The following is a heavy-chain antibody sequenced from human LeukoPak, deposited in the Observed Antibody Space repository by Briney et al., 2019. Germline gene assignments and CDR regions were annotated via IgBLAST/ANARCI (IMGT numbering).Heavy chain of an antibody. CDR2: ITRDGSST. J-gene: IGHJ6*03. V-gene: IGHV3-74*01. CDR1: GFAFSDSR. Sequence: GGSLRLSCVASGFAFSDSRMHWVRQAPGKGLEWVSRITRDGSSTAYADSVKGRFTVSRDNARTTLYLQMNSLRAEDTAVYYCARKGSMTTVTHYYYYYMDVWGKGTTVTVSS. D-gene: IGHD4-17*01. CDR3: ARKGSMTTVTHYYYYYMDV.